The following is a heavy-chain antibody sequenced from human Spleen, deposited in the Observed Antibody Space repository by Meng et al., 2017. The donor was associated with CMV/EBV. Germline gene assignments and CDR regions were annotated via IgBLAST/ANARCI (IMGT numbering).Heavy chain of an antibody. CDR3: AKWSFLKEVAPAAPTLQH. V-gene: IGHV4-59*01. Sequence: SETLSLTCTVSGGSISSYYWSWIRQPPGKGLEWIGYIYYSGSTNYNPSLKSRVTISVDTSKNQFSLKLSSVTAADTAVYYCAKWSFLKEVAPAAPTLQHWGQGTLVTVSS. CDR1: GGSISSYY. CDR2: IYYSGST. D-gene: IGHD2-2*01. J-gene: IGHJ1*01.